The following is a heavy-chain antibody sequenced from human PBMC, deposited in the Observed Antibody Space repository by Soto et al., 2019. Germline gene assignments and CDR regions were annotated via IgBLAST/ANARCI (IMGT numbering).Heavy chain of an antibody. CDR1: GFDGSVNL. CDR2: INGGGST. J-gene: IGHJ6*02. D-gene: IGHD3-10*01. Sequence: PGGSLRLSCAASGFDGSVNLMNWVRQAPGKGLEWVSVINGGGSTDYADSVKGRLTISRDISRNALYLQLNSLRSEDTAVYYCVRANYYYGIDVSGQGTTVTVCS. V-gene: IGHV3-66*01. CDR3: VRANYYYGIDV.